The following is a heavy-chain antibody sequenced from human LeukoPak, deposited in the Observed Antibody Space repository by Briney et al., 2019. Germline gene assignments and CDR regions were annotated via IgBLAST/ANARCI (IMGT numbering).Heavy chain of an antibody. CDR2: INPNSGGT. J-gene: IGHJ4*02. Sequence: ASVKVSCKASGYTFTGYYMHWVRQAPGQGLEWMGWINPNSGGTNYAQKFQGRVTMTRDTSISTAYMELSRLRSDDTAVYYCARVRQRNIQLLGYWGQGTLVTVSS. D-gene: IGHD5-18*01. V-gene: IGHV1-2*02. CDR1: GYTFTGYY. CDR3: ARVRQRNIQLLGY.